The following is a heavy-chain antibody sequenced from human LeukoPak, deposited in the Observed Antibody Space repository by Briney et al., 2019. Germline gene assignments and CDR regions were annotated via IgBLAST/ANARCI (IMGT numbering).Heavy chain of an antibody. CDR2: IKQDGSEK. D-gene: IGHD2-15*01. Sequence: PGGSLSLSCAASGFTFSVFWMSWVRQAPGKGLEWVANIKQDGSEKYYVDSVKGRFTISRDNDNNSMYLQINSLRAEDTAVYYCARYHGGYFAYWGQGTLVTVSS. V-gene: IGHV3-7*01. CDR3: ARYHGGYFAY. J-gene: IGHJ4*02. CDR1: GFTFSVFW.